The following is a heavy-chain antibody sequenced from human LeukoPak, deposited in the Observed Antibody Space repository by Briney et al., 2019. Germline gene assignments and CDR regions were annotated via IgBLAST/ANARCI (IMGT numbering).Heavy chain of an antibody. J-gene: IGHJ4*02. CDR3: ARGAWMTTVTTVY. CDR2: INHSGST. CDR1: GGSFSGYY. D-gene: IGHD4-17*01. Sequence: SETLSLTCAVYGGSFSGYYWSWIRQPPGKGLEWIGEINHSGSTNYNPSLKSRVTISVDTSKNQFSLKLSSVTAADTAVYYCARGAWMTTVTTVYWGQGTLVTVSS. V-gene: IGHV4-34*01.